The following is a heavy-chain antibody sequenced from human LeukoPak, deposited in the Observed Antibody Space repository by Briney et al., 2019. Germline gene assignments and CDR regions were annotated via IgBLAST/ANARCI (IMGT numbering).Heavy chain of an antibody. V-gene: IGHV3-74*01. D-gene: IGHD6-19*01. CDR1: GLTFSSHW. CDR2: ITNDGSST. J-gene: IGHJ4*02. CDR3: AKDRSGWYYFDY. Sequence: GGSLRLSCAASGLTFSSHWMHWVRQAPGKGLVWVSRITNDGSSTTYADSVKGRFTISRDNAKNMLYLQVNSLRAEDTAVYYCAKDRSGWYYFDYWGQGTLVTVSS.